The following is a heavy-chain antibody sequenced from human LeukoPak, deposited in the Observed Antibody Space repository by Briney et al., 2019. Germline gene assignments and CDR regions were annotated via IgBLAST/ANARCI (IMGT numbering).Heavy chain of an antibody. V-gene: IGHV3-74*01. CDR3: AKGLDY. CDR1: GFTFSSYW. J-gene: IGHJ4*02. CDR2: INSDGSST. Sequence: TGGSLRLSCAASGFTFSSYWMHWVRQAPGKGLVWVSGINSDGSSTSYADSVKGRFTISRDNAKNTLYLQMNSLRAEDTAVYYCAKGLDYWGQGTLVTVSS.